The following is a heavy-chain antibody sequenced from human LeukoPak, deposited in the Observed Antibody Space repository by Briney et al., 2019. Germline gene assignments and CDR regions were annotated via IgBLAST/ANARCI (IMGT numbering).Heavy chain of an antibody. D-gene: IGHD6-13*01. CDR2: IIPIFGTA. CDR3: ARMAAAPPYYYYYMDV. V-gene: IGHV1-69*05. Sequence: GSSVKVSCKASGGTFSSYAISWVRQAPGQGLEWMGGIIPIFGTANYAQKFQGRVTITTDESTSTAYMELSSLRSEDTAVYYCARMAAAPPYYYYYMDVWGKGTTVTVSS. J-gene: IGHJ6*03. CDR1: GGTFSSYA.